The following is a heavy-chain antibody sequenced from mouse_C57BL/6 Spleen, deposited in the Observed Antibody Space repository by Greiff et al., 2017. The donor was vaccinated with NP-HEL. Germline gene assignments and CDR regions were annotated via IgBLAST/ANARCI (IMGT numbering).Heavy chain of an antibody. Sequence: QVQLKQSGAELARPGASVKMSCKASGYTFTSYTMHWVKQRPGQGLEWIGYINPSSGYTKYNQKFKDKATLTADKSSSTAYMQLSSLTSEDSAVYYCALYYDYAWFAYWGQGTLVTVSA. CDR2: INPSSGYT. V-gene: IGHV1-4*01. D-gene: IGHD2-4*01. CDR1: GYTFTSYT. J-gene: IGHJ3*01. CDR3: ALYYDYAWFAY.